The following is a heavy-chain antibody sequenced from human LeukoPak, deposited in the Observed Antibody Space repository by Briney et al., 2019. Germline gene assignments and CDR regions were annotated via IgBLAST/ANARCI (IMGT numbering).Heavy chain of an antibody. J-gene: IGHJ4*02. D-gene: IGHD5-12*01. CDR2: INAGNGNT. CDR3: ARVAVATILDY. CDR1: GYSFTRYA. Sequence: ASVKVSCKASGYSFTRYAMHWVRQAPGQRLEWMGWINAGNGNTKYSQKFQGRVTITRDTSASTAYMELSSLRSEDTAVYYCARVAVATILDYWGQGTLVTVSS. V-gene: IGHV1-3*01.